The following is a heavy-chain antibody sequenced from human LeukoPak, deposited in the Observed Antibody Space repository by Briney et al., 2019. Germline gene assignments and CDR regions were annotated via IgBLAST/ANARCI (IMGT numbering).Heavy chain of an antibody. Sequence: ASVKVSCKASGYTFTDYFIHWVRQAPGQGPEWVGWTKPNSGGTDYAQKFQGRVTVTRDTSISTAYMELTRLTSDDTAVYYCTRAQWLPGHFDYWGQGTLVTVSS. J-gene: IGHJ4*02. CDR3: TRAQWLPGHFDY. D-gene: IGHD6-19*01. CDR1: GYTFTDYF. CDR2: TKPNSGGT. V-gene: IGHV1-2*02.